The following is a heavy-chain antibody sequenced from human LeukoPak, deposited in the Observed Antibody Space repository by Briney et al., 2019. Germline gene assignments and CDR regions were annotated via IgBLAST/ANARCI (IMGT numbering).Heavy chain of an antibody. CDR1: GGSISSYY. D-gene: IGHD2-21*01. J-gene: IGHJ6*02. V-gene: IGHV4-59*08. CDR2: IYYSGST. CDR3: ARITFVVEGYGMDV. Sequence: SETLSLTCTVSGGSISSYYWSWIRQPPGKGLEWIGYIYYSGSTNYNPSLKSRVTMSVDTSKNQFSLKLSSVTAADTAVYYCARITFVVEGYGMDVWGQGTTVTVSS.